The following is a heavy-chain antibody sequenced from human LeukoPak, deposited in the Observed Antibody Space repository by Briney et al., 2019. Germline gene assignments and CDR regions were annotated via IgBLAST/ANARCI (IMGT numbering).Heavy chain of an antibody. CDR3: ARVGDYGSGNWPWRPFDY. Sequence: GGSLRLSCAASGFTFSSYAMSWVRQAPGKGLVWVSRINTGGSSKSYADSVKGRFTISSDNAKNTLYLQMNSLRAEDTAVYYCARVGDYGSGNWPWRPFDYWGQGTLVTVSS. CDR2: INTGGSSK. V-gene: IGHV3-74*01. D-gene: IGHD3-10*01. CDR1: GFTFSSYA. J-gene: IGHJ4*02.